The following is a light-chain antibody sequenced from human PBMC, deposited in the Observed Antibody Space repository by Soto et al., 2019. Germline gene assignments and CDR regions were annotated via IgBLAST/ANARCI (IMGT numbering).Light chain of an antibody. CDR3: QQDNNWPPLT. Sequence: EIVLTQSPATLSLSPGGRATLSCMASQRIGNYLVWYQQKPGQPPRLLIYGASTRATGIPARFSGSGSGTEFTLTINSLQSEDFAVYYCQQDNNWPPLTFGGGTKVDIK. J-gene: IGKJ4*01. V-gene: IGKV3-15*01. CDR2: GAS. CDR1: QRIGNY.